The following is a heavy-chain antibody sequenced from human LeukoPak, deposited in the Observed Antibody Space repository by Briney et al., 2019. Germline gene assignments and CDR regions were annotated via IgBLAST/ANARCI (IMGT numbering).Heavy chain of an antibody. V-gene: IGHV3-23*01. D-gene: IGHD3-3*01. CDR1: GFTFSSYA. J-gene: IGHJ3*02. CDR3: AKDITIFGVVIEDAFDI. Sequence: PGGSLRLSCAACGFTFSSYAMSWVRQAPGKGLEWVSAISGSGGSTYYADSVKGRFSISRDNSKNTLYLQMNSLRAEDTAVYYCAKDITIFGVVIEDAFDIWGQGTMVTVSS. CDR2: ISGSGGST.